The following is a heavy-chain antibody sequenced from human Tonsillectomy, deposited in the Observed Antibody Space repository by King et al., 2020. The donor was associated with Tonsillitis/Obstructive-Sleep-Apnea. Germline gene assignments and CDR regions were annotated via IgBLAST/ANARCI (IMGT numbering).Heavy chain of an antibody. D-gene: IGHD5-24*01. V-gene: IGHV3-30*04. J-gene: IGHJ4*02. Sequence: QLVQSGGGVVQPGRSLRLSCAASGFTFSSYAMHWVRQAPGKGLEWVAVISYDGSNKYYADSVKGRFTISRDNSKNTLYLQMNSLRAEDTAVYYCARDPDGDGLYYFDYWGQGTLVTVSS. CDR1: GFTFSSYA. CDR2: ISYDGSNK. CDR3: ARDPDGDGLYYFDY.